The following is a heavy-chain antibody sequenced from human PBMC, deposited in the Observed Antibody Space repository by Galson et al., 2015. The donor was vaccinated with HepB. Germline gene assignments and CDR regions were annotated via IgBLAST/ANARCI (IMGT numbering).Heavy chain of an antibody. Sequence: SLRLSCAASGFTFRNYAMNWVRQAPGKGLEWVSVISSGGTNTYYADSVRGRFTVSRDNSKNTLYLQMNSLRAEDTAIFYCAKDGMLQCGHDCHIGHGGRGALVTVSS. CDR3: AKDGMLQCGHDCHIGH. J-gene: IGHJ4*02. CDR2: ISSGGTNT. V-gene: IGHV3-23*03. D-gene: IGHD2-21*01. CDR1: GFTFRNYA.